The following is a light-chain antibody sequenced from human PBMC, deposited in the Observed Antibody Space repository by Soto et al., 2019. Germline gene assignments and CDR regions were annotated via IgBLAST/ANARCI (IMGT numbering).Light chain of an antibody. Sequence: QSALTQPASVSGSPGQSITISCTGTSSDVGGYNYVSWYQHHPGEAPKLMIYEVSNRPSGVSNRFSGSKSFNTASLTISGLQAEDEADYYCISHSDSTTYVVLGGGTKLTVL. CDR3: ISHSDSTTYVV. J-gene: IGLJ2*01. CDR1: SSDVGGYNY. CDR2: EVS. V-gene: IGLV2-14*01.